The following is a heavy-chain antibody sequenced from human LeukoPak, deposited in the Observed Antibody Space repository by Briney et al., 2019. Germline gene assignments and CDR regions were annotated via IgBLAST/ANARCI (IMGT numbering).Heavy chain of an antibody. V-gene: IGHV3-23*01. D-gene: IGHD3-3*01. CDR2: ISGSGGST. J-gene: IGHJ6*02. Sequence: GGSLRLSCAASGFTFSSYAMSWVRQAPGKGLEWVSAISGSGGSTYYADSVKGRFTISRDNSKNTLYLQMNSLRAEDTAVYYCAKDGYYDFWSGYYYGSGGFRGTDVWGQGTTVTVSS. CDR1: GFTFSSYA. CDR3: AKDGYYDFWSGYYYGSGGFRGTDV.